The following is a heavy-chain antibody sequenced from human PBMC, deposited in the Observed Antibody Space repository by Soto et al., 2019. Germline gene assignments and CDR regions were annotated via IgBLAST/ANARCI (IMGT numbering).Heavy chain of an antibody. CDR1: GFTFSSYA. CDR2: ISGSGGST. J-gene: IGHJ4*02. D-gene: IGHD3-22*01. Sequence: GGPLRLSCAASGFTFSSYAMSWVRQAPGKGLEWVSAISGSGGSTYYADSVKGRFTISRDNSKNTLYLQMNSLRAGDTAVYYCAKDWDLYYYDSSGPGPGYWGQGTLVTVSS. CDR3: AKDWDLYYYDSSGPGPGY. V-gene: IGHV3-23*01.